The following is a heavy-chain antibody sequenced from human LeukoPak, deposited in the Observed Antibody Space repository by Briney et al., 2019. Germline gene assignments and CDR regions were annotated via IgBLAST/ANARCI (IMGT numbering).Heavy chain of an antibody. Sequence: GGSLRLSCAASGFTFSSYAMHWVRQAPGKGLEWVAVIRYDGSNKYYADSVKGRFTISRDNSKNTLYLQMNSLRAEDTAVYYCTRTPQGFSYSHFDSWGQGSLVTVSS. J-gene: IGHJ4*02. CDR3: TRTPQGFSYSHFDS. V-gene: IGHV3-30*04. D-gene: IGHD5-18*01. CDR1: GFTFSSYA. CDR2: IRYDGSNK.